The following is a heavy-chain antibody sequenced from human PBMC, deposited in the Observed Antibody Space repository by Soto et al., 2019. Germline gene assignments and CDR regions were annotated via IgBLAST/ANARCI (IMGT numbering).Heavy chain of an antibody. CDR3: ARGPPLRYFDWLPLWAFDI. CDR2: INHSGST. D-gene: IGHD3-9*01. J-gene: IGHJ3*02. V-gene: IGHV4-34*01. CDR1: GGSFSGYY. Sequence: PSETLTLTCAVYGGSFSGYYWSWIRQPPGKGLEWIGEINHSGSTNYNPSLKSRVTISVDTSKNQFSLKLSSVTAADTAVYYCARGPPLRYFDWLPLWAFDIWGQGTMVTVSS.